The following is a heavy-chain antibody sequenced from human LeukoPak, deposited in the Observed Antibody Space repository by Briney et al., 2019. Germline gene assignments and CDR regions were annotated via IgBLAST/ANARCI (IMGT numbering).Heavy chain of an antibody. J-gene: IGHJ4*02. CDR1: GFTFSSYA. CDR3: AREGGYNGVWSPGYLDF. CDR2: ISDDGSNK. Sequence: GRSLRLSCAASGFTFSSYAMHWVRQAPGKGLEWVAVISDDGSNKYYADSVKGRFTTSRDNSKNTLYLQMNSLRAEDTAVYYCAREGGYNGVWSPGYLDFWGQGTLVTVSS. V-gene: IGHV3-30-3*01. D-gene: IGHD6-19*01.